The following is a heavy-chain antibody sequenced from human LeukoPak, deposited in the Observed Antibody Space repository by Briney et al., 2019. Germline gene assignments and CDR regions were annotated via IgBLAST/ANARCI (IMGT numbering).Heavy chain of an antibody. CDR3: AKGRITISRTFDY. D-gene: IGHD1-14*01. CDR2: ISGSGGST. J-gene: IGHJ4*02. Sequence: GGSLRLSCAASGFTFTSYAMSWVRQAPGKGLEWVSAISGSGGSTYYADSVKGRFTISRDNSKNTLYLRMNSLRAEDTAVYYCAKGRITISRTFDYWGQGTLVTVSS. CDR1: GFTFTSYA. V-gene: IGHV3-23*01.